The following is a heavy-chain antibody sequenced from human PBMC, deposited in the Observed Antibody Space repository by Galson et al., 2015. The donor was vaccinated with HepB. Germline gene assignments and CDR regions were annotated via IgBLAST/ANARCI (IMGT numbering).Heavy chain of an antibody. CDR2: IHWDDYK. CDR1: GFSLTTSGVG. J-gene: IGHJ3*02. CDR3: AHSYNIWTGYYIPPGAFDI. D-gene: IGHD3-9*01. V-gene: IGHV2-5*02. Sequence: PALVKPTQTLTLTCTFSGFSLTTSGVGVGWIRQPPGKALEWLALIHWDDYKWYSPSLKNRLTITKDTSKNQVVLTMTNMDPVDMATYYCAHSYNIWTGYYIPPGAFDIWGQGTLVTVSS.